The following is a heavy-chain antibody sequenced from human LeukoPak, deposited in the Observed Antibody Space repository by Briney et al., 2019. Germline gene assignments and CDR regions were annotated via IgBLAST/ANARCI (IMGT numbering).Heavy chain of an antibody. D-gene: IGHD2-15*01. CDR2: INTNTGNP. CDR1: GYTFTTDA. V-gene: IGHV7-4-1*02. Sequence: GASVKVSCKASGYTFTTDAMNWVRQAPGQGLEWMGWINTNTGNPTYAQGFTGRFVFSLDTSVSTAYLQISSLKAEDTAVYYCATQGVLGRGLYNWFDPWGQGTLVTVSS. CDR3: ATQGVLGRGLYNWFDP. J-gene: IGHJ5*02.